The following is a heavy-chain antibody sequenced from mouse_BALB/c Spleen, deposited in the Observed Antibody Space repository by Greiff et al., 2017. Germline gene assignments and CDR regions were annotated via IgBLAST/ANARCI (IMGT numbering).Heavy chain of an antibody. J-gene: IGHJ2*01. CDR3: ARGDYGSRVDY. Sequence: VQLQQSGAELARPGASVKLSCKASGYTFTDYYINWVKQRTGQGLEWIGEIYPGSGNTYYNEKFKGKATLTADKSSSTAYMQLSSLTSEDSAVYFCARGDYGSRVDYWGQGTTLTVSS. V-gene: IGHV1-77*01. CDR1: GYTFTDYY. D-gene: IGHD1-1*01. CDR2: IYPGSGNT.